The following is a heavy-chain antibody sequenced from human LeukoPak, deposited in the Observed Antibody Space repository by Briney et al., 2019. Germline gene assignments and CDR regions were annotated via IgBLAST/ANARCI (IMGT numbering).Heavy chain of an antibody. D-gene: IGHD6-13*01. CDR2: MHHSGST. Sequence: PSETLSLTCTVSGGSVSSGIYYWSWIRQPPGKGLEWIVFMHHSGSTSHHPSLQNRVTISVDTSKNQLSLKLSSATAADTAVYFCAGVRTAGTGPDYWGQGTLVTVSS. CDR1: GGSVSSGIYY. V-gene: IGHV4-61*01. J-gene: IGHJ4*02. CDR3: AGVRTAGTGPDY.